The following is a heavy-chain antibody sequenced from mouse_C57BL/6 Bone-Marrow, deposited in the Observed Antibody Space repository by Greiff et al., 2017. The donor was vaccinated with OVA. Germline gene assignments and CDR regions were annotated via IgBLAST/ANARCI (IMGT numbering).Heavy chain of an antibody. CDR1: GFSFNTYA. J-gene: IGHJ4*01. Sequence: EVQGVESGGGLVQPKGSLKLSCAASGFSFNTYAMNWVRQAPGKGLEWVARIRSKSNNYATYYADSVKDRFTISRDDSESMLYLQMNNLKTEDTAMYYCVRPYYYGSRIYYYAMDYWGQGTSVTVSS. V-gene: IGHV10-1*01. D-gene: IGHD1-1*01. CDR2: IRSKSNNYAT. CDR3: VRPYYYGSRIYYYAMDY.